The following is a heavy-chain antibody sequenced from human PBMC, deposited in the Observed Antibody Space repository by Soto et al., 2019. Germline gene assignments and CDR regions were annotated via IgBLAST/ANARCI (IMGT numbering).Heavy chain of an antibody. D-gene: IGHD6-19*01. V-gene: IGHV3-9*01. CDR2: ISWNSGSI. Sequence: SLRLSCAPSGLTFDDYAMHLVRQAPGKGLEWVSGISWNSGSIGYADSVKGRFTISRDNAKNSLYLQMNSLRAEDTALYYCAKDKSSGWYFDYWGQGTLVTVSS. J-gene: IGHJ4*02. CDR3: AKDKSSGWYFDY. CDR1: GLTFDDYA.